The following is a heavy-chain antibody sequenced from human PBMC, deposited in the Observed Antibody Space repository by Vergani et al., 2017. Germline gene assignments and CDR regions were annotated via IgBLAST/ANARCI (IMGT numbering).Heavy chain of an antibody. Sequence: QVQLVESGGGVVQPGRSLRLSCAASGFTFSSYGMHGVRQAPGKGLEWVAVIWYDGSNKYYADSVKGRFTISRDNSKNTLYLQMNSLRAEDTAVYYCAGGEMATNYWGQGTLVTVSS. D-gene: IGHD5-24*01. CDR1: GFTFSSYG. CDR2: IWYDGSNK. CDR3: AGGEMATNY. J-gene: IGHJ4*02. V-gene: IGHV3-33*01.